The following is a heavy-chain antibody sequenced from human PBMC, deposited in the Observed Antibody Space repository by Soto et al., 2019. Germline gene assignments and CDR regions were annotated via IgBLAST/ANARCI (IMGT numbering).Heavy chain of an antibody. J-gene: IGHJ4*02. CDR2: IYHSGST. V-gene: IGHV4-59*01. CDR1: VRSIISYY. D-gene: IGHD5-12*01. CDR3: ARFSGRDGYNYFDN. Sequence: SGPLSLTCTVSVRSIISYYWSWIRPPPGKGLEWIRYIYHSGSTNYNPSLKSRVTIQVATSKDQFSLRLSSVTAADTAVYYWARFSGRDGYNYFDNWGQGTLVTVSS.